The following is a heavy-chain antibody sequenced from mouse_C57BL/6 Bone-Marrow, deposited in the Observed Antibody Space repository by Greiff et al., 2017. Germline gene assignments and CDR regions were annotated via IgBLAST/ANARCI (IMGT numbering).Heavy chain of an antibody. J-gene: IGHJ2*01. Sequence: QVQLQQPGAELVKPGASVKMSCKASGYTFTSYWITWVKQRPGQGLEWIGDIYPGSGSTNYNEKFKSKATLTLDTSSSTAYRQPSSLTSEDSAVYYCARHYGSSYDYWGQGTTLTVSS. CDR3: ARHYGSSYDY. V-gene: IGHV1-55*01. D-gene: IGHD1-1*01. CDR2: IYPGSGST. CDR1: GYTFTSYW.